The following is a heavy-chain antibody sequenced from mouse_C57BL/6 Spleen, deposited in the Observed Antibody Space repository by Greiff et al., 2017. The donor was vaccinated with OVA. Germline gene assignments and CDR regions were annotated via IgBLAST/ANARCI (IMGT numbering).Heavy chain of an antibody. CDR3: ASFRDTWLAY. Sequence: VQLQQSGPELVKPGASVKISCKASGYTFTDYYMNWVKQSHGKSLEWIGDINPNNGGTSYNQKFKGKATLTVDKSSSTAYMELRSLTSEDSAVYYCASFRDTWLAYWGQGTLVTVSA. CDR2: INPNNGGT. V-gene: IGHV1-26*01. J-gene: IGHJ3*01. D-gene: IGHD3-3*01. CDR1: GYTFTDYY.